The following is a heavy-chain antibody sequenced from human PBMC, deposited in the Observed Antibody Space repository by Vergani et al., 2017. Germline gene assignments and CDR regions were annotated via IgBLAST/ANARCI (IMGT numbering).Heavy chain of an antibody. Sequence: EVQLVESGGGLVKPGGSLRLSCAASVLTFSSYSMNGVREAPGKGLEGASSISSSRSYIYYADSVKGRFTISRDNAENSLYLQMNSLRAGDTDVYSCARIGYSYGLAKTENYYYYFGMDVWGQGTSVTVSS. CDR2: ISSSRSYI. D-gene: IGHD5-18*01. CDR3: ARIGYSYGLAKTENYYYYFGMDV. V-gene: IGHV3-21*01. CDR1: VLTFSSYS. J-gene: IGHJ6*02.